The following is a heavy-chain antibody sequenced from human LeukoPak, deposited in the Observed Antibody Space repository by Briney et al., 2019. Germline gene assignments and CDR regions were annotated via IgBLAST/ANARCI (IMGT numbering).Heavy chain of an antibody. CDR3: ATDRDNSDWQKRFDS. Sequence: GGSLRLSCAASGFTFSTYWMNWSRQAPGKGLEWVGNINQDASEINYVDSVRRRFTISRDNAKNSLHLQMNSLRAEDTAVYYCATDRDNSDWQKRFDSWGQGTLVTVSS. CDR1: GFTFSTYW. CDR2: INQDASEI. J-gene: IGHJ4*02. V-gene: IGHV3-7*01. D-gene: IGHD2-21*02.